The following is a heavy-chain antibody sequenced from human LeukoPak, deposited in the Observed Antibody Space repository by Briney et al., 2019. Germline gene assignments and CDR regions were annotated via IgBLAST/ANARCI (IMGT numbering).Heavy chain of an antibody. CDR1: GFTFSNYG. Sequence: PGRSLRLSCAASGFTFSNYGMHWVRQAPGKGLEWVAVIWHDGSEKYYGDSVKGRFTISRENAKNSLYLQMNSLRAGDTAVYYCARGAGYCTSSSCHLWSDNWGQGTLVTVSS. CDR2: IWHDGSEK. J-gene: IGHJ4*02. CDR3: ARGAGYCTSSSCHLWSDN. D-gene: IGHD2-2*01. V-gene: IGHV3-33*01.